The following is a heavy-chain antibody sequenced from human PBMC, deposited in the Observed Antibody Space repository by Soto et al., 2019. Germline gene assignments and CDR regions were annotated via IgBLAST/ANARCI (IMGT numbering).Heavy chain of an antibody. CDR3: ARGPNWGYRFDS. CDR2: LIPLFGTT. D-gene: IGHD7-27*01. CDR1: GGTFSGHA. V-gene: IGHV1-69*06. J-gene: IGHJ4*02. Sequence: QVQLVQSGSEVKKPGSSVTVSCEASGGTFSGHAISWVRQAPGQGPEWMGGLIPLFGTTKHAQNFQYRLTITADKSTSTAYMELTSLRFEDSAIYYCARGPNWGYRFDSWGQGTLVTVCS.